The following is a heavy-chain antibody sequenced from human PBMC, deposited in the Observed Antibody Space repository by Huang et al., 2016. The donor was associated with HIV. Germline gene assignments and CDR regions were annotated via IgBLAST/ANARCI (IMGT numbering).Heavy chain of an antibody. D-gene: IGHD1-26*01. CDR3: VKGDIVGTANFFDY. CDR1: GFRFDNSA. J-gene: IGHJ4*02. V-gene: IGHV3-9*01. CDR2: ISWNSANI. Sequence: EVQLVESGGNLIQTGGSLRLACAASGFRFDNSAMSWVREAPGKGLEWVSSISWNSANIAYGDSVKGRFTSSRDNARNSLYLQMNSLRPDDTALYYCVKGDIVGTANFFDYWGQGTQVSVSS.